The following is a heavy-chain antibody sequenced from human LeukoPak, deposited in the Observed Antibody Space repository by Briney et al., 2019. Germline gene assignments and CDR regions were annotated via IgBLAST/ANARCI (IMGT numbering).Heavy chain of an antibody. V-gene: IGHV7-4-1*02. CDR1: GYSFTNYA. J-gene: IGHJ4*02. CDR2: IHPSTGNP. CDR3: ARAFQSLGGLSLPDY. Sequence: LGASVKVSCKASGYSFTNYAMNWVRQAPGQGLEWMGWIHPSTGNPTYAQGFTGRFVFSLDTSVSTTYLQISSLKAEDTAVYFCARAFQSLGGLSLPDYWGQGTLVTVSS. D-gene: IGHD3-16*02.